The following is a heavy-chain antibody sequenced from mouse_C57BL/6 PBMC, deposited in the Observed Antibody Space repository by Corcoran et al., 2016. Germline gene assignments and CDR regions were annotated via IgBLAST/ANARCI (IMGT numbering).Heavy chain of an antibody. D-gene: IGHD1-1*01. CDR1: GYTFTDYY. CDR2: INPNNGGT. Sequence: EVQLQQSGPELVKPGASVKISCKASGYTFTDYYMNWVKQSHGKSLEWIGDINPNNGGTSYNQKFKGKATLTVDKSSSTAYMELRSLTSEDSAVYYCASTHYGTWFAYWGQGTLVTVSA. CDR3: ASTHYGTWFAY. V-gene: IGHV1-26*01. J-gene: IGHJ3*01.